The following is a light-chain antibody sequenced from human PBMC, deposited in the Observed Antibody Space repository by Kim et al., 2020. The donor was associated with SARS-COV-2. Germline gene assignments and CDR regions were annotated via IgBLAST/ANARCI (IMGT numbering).Light chain of an antibody. V-gene: IGLV1-44*01. CDR3: AAWDDSLKGYV. Sequence: GQRVTISWSGNRPKRGNHPVPGYQQPPGTAPQLPIYTNGQRPSGVPDRFSGSKSGTSAPLAINGLQSEDETDYYCAAWDDSLKGYVFGTGTKVTVL. CDR1: RPKRGNHP. CDR2: TNG. J-gene: IGLJ1*01.